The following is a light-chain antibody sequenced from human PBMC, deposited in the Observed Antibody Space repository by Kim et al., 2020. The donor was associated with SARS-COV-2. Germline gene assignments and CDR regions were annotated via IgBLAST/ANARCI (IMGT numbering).Light chain of an antibody. J-gene: IGKJ2*01. CDR2: GAS. V-gene: IGKV3-20*01. Sequence: IVLTQSPGTLSLSPGERATLSCRASHSVSSSYLAWYQQRPGQAPRLLIYGASNRATGVPDRLSGSGSGTDFSLTISRLEPEDFAVFYCQLYGSSLYTFGQGTKVDIK. CDR1: HSVSSSY. CDR3: QLYGSSLYT.